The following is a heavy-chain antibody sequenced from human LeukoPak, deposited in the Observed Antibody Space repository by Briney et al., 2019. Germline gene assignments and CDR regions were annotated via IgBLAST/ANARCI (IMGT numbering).Heavy chain of an antibody. CDR2: IYSGGST. CDR1: GFTVSSNY. D-gene: IGHD3-22*01. J-gene: IGHJ3*02. V-gene: IGHV3-66*01. CDR3: ARWGDSSGYYQQPYAFDI. Sequence: PGGSLRLSCAASGFTVSSNYMSWVRQAPGKGLEWVSVIYSGGSTYYADSVKGRFTISRDNSKNTLYLQMNSLRAEDTAVYYCARWGDSSGYYQQPYAFDIWGQGTMDTVSS.